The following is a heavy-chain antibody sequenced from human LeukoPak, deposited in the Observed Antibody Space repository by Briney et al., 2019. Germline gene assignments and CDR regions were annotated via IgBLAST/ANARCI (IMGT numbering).Heavy chain of an antibody. CDR3: ARDRGSHLDPEFDY. J-gene: IGHJ4*02. D-gene: IGHD1-26*01. Sequence: SETLSLTCTVSGGSISSYYWSWIRQPAGKGLEWIGRIYTSGSTNYNPSLKSRVTMSVDTSKNQFSLKLSSVTAADTAVYYCARDRGSHLDPEFDYWGQGTLVTVSS. V-gene: IGHV4-4*07. CDR1: GGSISSYY. CDR2: IYTSGST.